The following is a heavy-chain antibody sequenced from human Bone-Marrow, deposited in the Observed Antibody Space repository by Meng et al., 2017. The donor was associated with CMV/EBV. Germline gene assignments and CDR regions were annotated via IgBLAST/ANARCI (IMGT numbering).Heavy chain of an antibody. Sequence: SETLSLTCTVSAGSVSSGDYYWSWIRQPPGKGLEWIGRIYYSGSTNYNPSLKSRVTISVDTSKNQFSLRLSSVTAADTAVYYCAREGDYSGSGSFDPTGQGTLVTVSS. CDR3: AREGDYSGSGSFDP. CDR2: IYYSGST. V-gene: IGHV4-61*08. D-gene: IGHD3-10*01. CDR1: AGSVSSGDYY. J-gene: IGHJ5*02.